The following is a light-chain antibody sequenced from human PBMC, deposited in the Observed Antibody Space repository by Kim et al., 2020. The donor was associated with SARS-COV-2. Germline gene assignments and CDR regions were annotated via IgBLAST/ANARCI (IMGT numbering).Light chain of an antibody. Sequence: DIVMTQSPDSLAVSLGERATINCKSSQSVLYSSNNKNYLAWYQQKPGQPPKLLIYWASTRESGVPDRFSGSGSGTDFTLTISSLQAEDVAVYYCQQYYNPPRTFGQGTKLEI. V-gene: IGKV4-1*01. J-gene: IGKJ2*01. CDR1: QSVLYSSNNKNY. CDR2: WAS. CDR3: QQYYNPPRT.